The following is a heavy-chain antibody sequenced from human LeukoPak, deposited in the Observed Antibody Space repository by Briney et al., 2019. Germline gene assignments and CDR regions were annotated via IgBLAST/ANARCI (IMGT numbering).Heavy chain of an antibody. D-gene: IGHD3-22*01. V-gene: IGHV1-18*01. J-gene: IGHJ4*02. CDR2: ISAYNGNT. CDR3: ARMVYYYDSSGYYPDY. CDR1: GYTFTSYG. Sequence: VASVKVSCKASGYTFTSYGISWVRQAPGQGLEWMGWISAYNGNTNYAQKLQSRVTMTTDTSTSTAYMELRSLRSDDTAVYYCARMVYYYDSSGYYPDYWGQGTLVTVSS.